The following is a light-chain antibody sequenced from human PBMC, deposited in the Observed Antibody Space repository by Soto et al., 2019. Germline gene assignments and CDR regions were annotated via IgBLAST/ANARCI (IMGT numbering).Light chain of an antibody. CDR3: QQYGSSKT. J-gene: IGKJ1*01. CDR1: QSVPSNY. Sequence: ENVLTQSPGTLSLSPGERATLSCRASQSVPSNYLAWYQQKPGQAPWLLIYGASSRATGIPDRFSGSGSGTDFTLTTSRLDSEYYAVYYCQQYGSSKTFGQGTKVVIK. V-gene: IGKV3-20*01. CDR2: GAS.